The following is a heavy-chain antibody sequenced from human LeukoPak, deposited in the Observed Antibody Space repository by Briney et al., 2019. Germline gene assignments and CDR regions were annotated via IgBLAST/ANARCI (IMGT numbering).Heavy chain of an antibody. D-gene: IGHD6-19*01. V-gene: IGHV3-30*03. J-gene: IGHJ4*02. CDR3: ARYTIYSSGWPHYFDY. Sequence: GGSLRLSCAASGFTFSSYSMNWVRQAPGKGLEWVAVISYDGSNKYYADSVKGRFTISRDNSKNTLYLQVNSLRAEDTAVYYCARYTIYSSGWPHYFDYWGQGTLVTVSS. CDR2: ISYDGSNK. CDR1: GFTFSSYS.